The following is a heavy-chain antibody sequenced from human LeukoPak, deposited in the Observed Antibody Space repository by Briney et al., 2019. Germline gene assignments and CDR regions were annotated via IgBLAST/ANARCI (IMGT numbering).Heavy chain of an antibody. Sequence: SETLSLTCTVSGGSISSYYWSWIRQPPGKGLEWIGYIYYSGSTNYNPSLKSRVTISVDTSKNQFSLKLSSVTAADTAVYYCASHKGIRHFDWLSTYYFDYWGQGTLFTVSS. D-gene: IGHD3-9*01. J-gene: IGHJ4*02. CDR3: ASHKGIRHFDWLSTYYFDY. CDR1: GGSISSYY. V-gene: IGHV4-59*01. CDR2: IYYSGST.